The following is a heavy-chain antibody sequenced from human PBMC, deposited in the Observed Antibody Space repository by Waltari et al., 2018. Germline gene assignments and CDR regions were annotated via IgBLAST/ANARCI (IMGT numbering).Heavy chain of an antibody. D-gene: IGHD4-17*01. J-gene: IGHJ4*02. Sequence: QVQLVESGGGVVQPGRSLRLSCAASGFTFSSYAMHWVRQAPGKGLEWVAVISYDGSNKYYADSVKGRFTISRDNSKNTLHLQMNSLRAEDTAVYYCAAGVDDYGDSFDYWGQGTLVTVSS. CDR3: AAGVDDYGDSFDY. V-gene: IGHV3-30-3*01. CDR2: ISYDGSNK. CDR1: GFTFSSYA.